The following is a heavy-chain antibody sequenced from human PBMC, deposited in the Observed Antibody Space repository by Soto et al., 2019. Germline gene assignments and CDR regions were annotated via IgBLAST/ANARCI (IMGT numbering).Heavy chain of an antibody. V-gene: IGHV3-48*02. D-gene: IGHD3-22*01. CDR3: ARSGVDYYDSSEHGDDY. CDR1: GFTFSSYS. CDR2: ISSSSSTI. Sequence: VQLVESGGGVVQPGRSLRLSCAASGFTFSSYSMNWVRQAPGKGLEWVSYISSSSSTIYYADSVKGRFTISRDNAKNSLYLQMNSLRDEDTAVYYCARSGVDYYDSSEHGDDYWGQGTLVTVSS. J-gene: IGHJ4*02.